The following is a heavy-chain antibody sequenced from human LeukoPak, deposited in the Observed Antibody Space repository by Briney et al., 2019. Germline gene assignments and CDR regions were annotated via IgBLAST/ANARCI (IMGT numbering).Heavy chain of an antibody. V-gene: IGHV4-34*01. J-gene: IGHJ6*03. CDR1: GGSFSGYL. D-gene: IGHD3-10*01. CDR2: IYYSGST. CDR3: ARVARITMVRGVINYMDV. Sequence: SETLSLTCGVYGGSFSGYLWSWIRQPPGKGLEWIGSIYYSGSTYYNPSLKSRVTISVDTSKNQFSLKLSSVTAADTAVYYCARVARITMVRGVINYMDVWGKGTTVTVSS.